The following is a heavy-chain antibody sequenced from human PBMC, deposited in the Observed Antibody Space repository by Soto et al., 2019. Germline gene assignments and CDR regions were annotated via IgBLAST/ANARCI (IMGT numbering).Heavy chain of an antibody. D-gene: IGHD6-13*01. V-gene: IGHV1-3*01. J-gene: IGHJ5*02. CDR3: ARGAGIAAAGTLNWFDP. CDR1: GYTFTSYA. Sequence: ASVKVSCKASGYTFTSYAMHWVRQAPGQRLEWMGWINAGNGNTKYSQKFQGRVTITRDTSASTAYMELSSLRSEDTAVYYCARGAGIAAAGTLNWFDPWGQGTLVTVSS. CDR2: INAGNGNT.